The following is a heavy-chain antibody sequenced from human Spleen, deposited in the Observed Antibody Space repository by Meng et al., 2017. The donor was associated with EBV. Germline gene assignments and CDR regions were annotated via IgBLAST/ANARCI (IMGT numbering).Heavy chain of an antibody. CDR1: GGSIISNNL. J-gene: IGHJ4*02. CDR2: IFHSGRT. Sequence: GSGQGLVKPSGTLSLPCVVSGGSIISNNLWSWVRQPPGKGLEWIGEIFHSGRTNYNPSLKSRVTTSVDKSKNQFSLKLTSVTAADTAVYYCVGGERVAAGASFEYWGQGTLVTVSS. D-gene: IGHD6-13*01. CDR3: VGGERVAAGASFEY. V-gene: IGHV4-4*02.